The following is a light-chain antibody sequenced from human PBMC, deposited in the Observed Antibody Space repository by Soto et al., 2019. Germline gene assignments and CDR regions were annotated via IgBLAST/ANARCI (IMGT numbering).Light chain of an antibody. CDR1: QSVSRY. Sequence: EIVLTQSPDTLSLSPGERSTLSFSASQSVSRYLAWYQQKPGQAPRLLIYDASNRATGIPARFSGSGSGTDFTLTISSLEPEDFAVYYCQQRSNWPPITFGQGTRLEIK. J-gene: IGKJ5*01. CDR3: QQRSNWPPIT. CDR2: DAS. V-gene: IGKV3-11*01.